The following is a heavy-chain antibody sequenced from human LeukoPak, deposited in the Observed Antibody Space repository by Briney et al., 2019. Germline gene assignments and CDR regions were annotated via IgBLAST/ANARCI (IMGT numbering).Heavy chain of an antibody. Sequence: SGESLKISCKGSGYSFTNYWIGWVRQMPGKGLEWMGIIYPSDSDTRYSPSFQGQVTISADKSISTAYLQWSSLKASDTAMYYCARRRSGYLSGGLVGAFDIWGQGTMVTVSS. J-gene: IGHJ3*02. D-gene: IGHD3-3*01. CDR3: ARRRSGYLSGGLVGAFDI. V-gene: IGHV5-51*01. CDR2: IYPSDSDT. CDR1: GYSFTNYW.